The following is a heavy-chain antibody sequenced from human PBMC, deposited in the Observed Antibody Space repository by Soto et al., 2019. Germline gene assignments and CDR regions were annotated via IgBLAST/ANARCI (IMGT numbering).Heavy chain of an antibody. Sequence: QVQLQESGPGLVKPSETLSLSCNVSGGSISSDDFFWSWVRQHPARGLEWIGYIYHSGTTYYNPSLQSRITISVDTSKNQFSLKLRSVTAADTAVYFCAGDEDHGSGLSGGMDVWGQGTAVTVS. J-gene: IGHJ6*02. CDR2: IYHSGTT. CDR3: AGDEDHGSGLSGGMDV. V-gene: IGHV4-31*03. D-gene: IGHD3-10*01. CDR1: GGSISSDDFF.